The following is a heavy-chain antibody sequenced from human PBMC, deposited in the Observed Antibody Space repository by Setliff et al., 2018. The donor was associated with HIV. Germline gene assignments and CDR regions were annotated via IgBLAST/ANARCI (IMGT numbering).Heavy chain of an antibody. CDR2: IYTRGST. CDR3: ARGGHILIVGAPPNWFDP. D-gene: IGHD1-26*01. Sequence: PSETLSLTCTVSGGSIRSNYWSWIRQPAGKGLEWIGRIYTRGSTNYNPSLKSRVTISVDTSRSQISLKLRSVTTADTAVYYCARGGHILIVGAPPNWFDPWGQGTPVTVSS. J-gene: IGHJ5*02. V-gene: IGHV4-4*07. CDR1: GGSIRSNY.